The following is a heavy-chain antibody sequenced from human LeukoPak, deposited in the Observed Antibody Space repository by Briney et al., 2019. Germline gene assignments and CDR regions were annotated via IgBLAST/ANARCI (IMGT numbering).Heavy chain of an antibody. D-gene: IGHD1-26*01. J-gene: IGHJ4*02. CDR1: RFTFSSYA. CDR3: ARASGPIKKNRFDQ. Sequence: GGSLRLSCTASRFTFSSYAMSWARQAPGKGLEWVSTISSSDDSTYYADSVKGRFTISRDISRSTLYLEMNSLSAEDTAVYYCARASGPIKKNRFDQWGQGTLVTVSS. V-gene: IGHV3-23*01. CDR2: ISSSDDST.